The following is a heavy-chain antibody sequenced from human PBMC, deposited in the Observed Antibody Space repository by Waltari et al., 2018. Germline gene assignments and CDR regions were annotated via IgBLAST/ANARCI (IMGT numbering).Heavy chain of an antibody. CDR1: GFPFSRYT. V-gene: IGHV3-23*01. Sequence: EVQLLESGGALVQTGGSRRLSCAASGFPFSRYTLIWVRQAPGKWLEWVATSRAPATGNTYYADSGKGRFTISRDDSRNTVYLQMNGLIAEDTAVYYCSTWLRAHFDYWGQGTLVTVSA. CDR2: SRAPATGNT. J-gene: IGHJ4*02. D-gene: IGHD5-12*01. CDR3: STWLRAHFDY.